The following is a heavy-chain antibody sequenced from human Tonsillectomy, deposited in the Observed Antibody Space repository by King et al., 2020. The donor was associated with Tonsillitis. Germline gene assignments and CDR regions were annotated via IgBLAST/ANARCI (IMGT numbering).Heavy chain of an antibody. J-gene: IGHJ4*02. CDR1: GGTFSSYA. Sequence: QLVQSGAEVKKPGSSVKVSCKTSGGTFSSYAITWVRQAPGQGLEWVGVIIPLLGTTNYAQRSQGRVTITADKSTSTAYMELSSLTYEDTAIYYCAREGGLDTSGYYPGDSWGQGTLVTVSS. D-gene: IGHD3-22*01. CDR2: IIPLLGTT. CDR3: AREGGLDTSGYYPGDS. V-gene: IGHV1-69*06.